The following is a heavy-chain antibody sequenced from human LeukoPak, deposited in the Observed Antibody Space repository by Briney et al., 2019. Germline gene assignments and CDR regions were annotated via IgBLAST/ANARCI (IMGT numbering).Heavy chain of an antibody. D-gene: IGHD3-16*01. CDR2: IFYTGST. CDR3: VRDNRLRGSYYYGMDV. CDR1: GGSISNSSYY. J-gene: IGHJ6*02. V-gene: IGHV4-39*07. Sequence: SETLSLTCTVSGGSISNSSYYWGWVRQSPGKGLEWIGSIFYTGSTYYNPSLKSRVTMSLDKSKNELSLKLRSVTAADTAMYFCVRDNRLRGSYYYGMDVWGQGTTVTVSS.